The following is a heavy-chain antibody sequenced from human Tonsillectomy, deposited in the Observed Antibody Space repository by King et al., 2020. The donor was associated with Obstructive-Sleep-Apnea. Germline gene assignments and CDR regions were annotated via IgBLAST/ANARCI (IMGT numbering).Heavy chain of an antibody. V-gene: IGHV1-2*02. J-gene: IGHJ6*02. CDR3: ARDRRGRYGGGGLDV. CDR1: GYTFTDYY. D-gene: IGHD1-26*01. CDR2: INPNRGDT. Sequence: VQLVESGAAVKKPGASVKVSCKASGYTFTDYYMHWVRQAPGQGLEWLGWINPNRGDTTYAQKFQGRVTMTRDTSISTAYLEMRRLRSDDTAVYYCARDRRGRYGGGGLDVWGQGTTVTVSS.